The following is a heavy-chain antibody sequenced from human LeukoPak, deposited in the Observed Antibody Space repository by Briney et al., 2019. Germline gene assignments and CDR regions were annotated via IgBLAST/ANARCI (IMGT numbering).Heavy chain of an antibody. CDR3: ARAQTYGDSRLLLDY. D-gene: IGHD2-21*02. V-gene: IGHV3-21*04. Sequence: PGGSLRLSCAASGFTFSSCSMNWVRQAPGKGLEWVSSISSSSSYIYYADSVKGRFTISRDNAKNSLYLQMNSLRVEDTALYYCARAQTYGDSRLLLDYWGQGTLVTVSS. CDR2: ISSSSSYI. J-gene: IGHJ4*02. CDR1: GFTFSSCS.